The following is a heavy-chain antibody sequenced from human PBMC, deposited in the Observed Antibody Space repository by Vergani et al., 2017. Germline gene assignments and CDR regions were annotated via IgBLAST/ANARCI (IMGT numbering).Heavy chain of an antibody. J-gene: IGHJ5*02. V-gene: IGHV1-69*18. D-gene: IGHD3-10*01. CDR3: ARDYYGSGSYYTKEWESFDP. Sequence: VQLVESGGGLVKPGGSLRLSCAASGFTFSSYAISWVRQAPGQGLEWMGRIIPIFGTANYAQKFQGRVTITADESTSTAYMELSSLRSEDTAVYYCARDYYGSGSYYTKEWESFDPWGQGTLVTVSS. CDR1: GFTFSSYA. CDR2: IIPIFGTA.